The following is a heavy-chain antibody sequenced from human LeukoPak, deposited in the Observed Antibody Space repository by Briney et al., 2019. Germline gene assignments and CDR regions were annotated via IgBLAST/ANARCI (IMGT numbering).Heavy chain of an antibody. Sequence: SETLSLTCTVSGGSISSYYWSWIRQPPGKGLEWIGYIYYSGSTNYNPSLKSRVTISVDTSKNQFSLKLSPVTAADTAVYYCATHSSGYTIDYWGQGTLVTVSS. J-gene: IGHJ4*02. CDR1: GGSISSYY. CDR2: IYYSGST. V-gene: IGHV4-59*01. CDR3: ATHSSGYTIDY. D-gene: IGHD6-19*01.